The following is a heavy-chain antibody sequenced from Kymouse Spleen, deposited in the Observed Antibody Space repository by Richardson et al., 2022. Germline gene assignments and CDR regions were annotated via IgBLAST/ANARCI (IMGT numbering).Heavy chain of an antibody. D-gene: IGHD2-2*02. Sequence: QVQLQESGPGLVKPSGTLSLTCAVSGGSISSSNWWSWVRQPPGKGLEWIGEIYHSGSTNYNPSLKSRVTISVDKSKNQFSLKLSSVTAADTAVYYCARDCSSTSCPPYYYYGMDVWGQGTTVTVSS. J-gene: IGHJ6*02. CDR3: ARDCSSTSCPPYYYYGMDV. V-gene: IGHV4-4*02. CDR2: IYHSGST. CDR1: GGSISSSNW.